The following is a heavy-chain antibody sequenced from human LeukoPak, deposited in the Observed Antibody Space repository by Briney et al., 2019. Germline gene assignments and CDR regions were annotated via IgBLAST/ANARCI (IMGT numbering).Heavy chain of an antibody. CDR1: GFSFSGYV. J-gene: IGHJ4*02. CDR2: IRYDGSTK. D-gene: IGHD1-14*01. Sequence: GGSLRLSCAASGFSFSGYVMHWVRQAPGKGLEWVTFIRYDGSTKSYADSVKGRFTIARDNSKNTLYLQMNSLRAEDTAVYFCAKDYNNGFDYWGQRALVTVSS. V-gene: IGHV3-30*02. CDR3: AKDYNNGFDY.